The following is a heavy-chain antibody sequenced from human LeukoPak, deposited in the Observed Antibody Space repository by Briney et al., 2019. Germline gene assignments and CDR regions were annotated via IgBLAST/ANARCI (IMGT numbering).Heavy chain of an antibody. Sequence: GGSLRLSCAASGFTFSSYAMHWVRQAPGKGLEWVAVISYDGRNKNYADSVKGRFTISRDNSKNTLYVEMNSLRTEDTAVYYCARGATYYSGSASYYQAYWGQGTLVTVSS. V-gene: IGHV3-30*04. CDR3: ARGATYYSGSASYYQAY. J-gene: IGHJ4*02. D-gene: IGHD3-10*01. CDR1: GFTFSSYA. CDR2: ISYDGRNK.